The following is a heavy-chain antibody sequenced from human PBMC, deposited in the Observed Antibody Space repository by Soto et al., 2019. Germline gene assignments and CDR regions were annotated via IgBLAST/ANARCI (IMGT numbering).Heavy chain of an antibody. CDR3: AKDPGNFEYQAGEFDY. CDR2: ISGSGGST. CDR1: GFTFSSYA. V-gene: IGHV3-23*01. Sequence: GGSLRLSCAASGFTFSSYAMSWVRQAPGKGLEWVSAISGSGGSTYYADSVKGRFTISRDNSKNTLYLQMNSLRAEDTAVYYCAKDPGNFEYQAGEFDYWGQGTLVTVSS. D-gene: IGHD2-2*01. J-gene: IGHJ4*02.